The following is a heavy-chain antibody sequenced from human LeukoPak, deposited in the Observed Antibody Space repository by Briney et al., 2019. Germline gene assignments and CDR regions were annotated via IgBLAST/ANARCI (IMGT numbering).Heavy chain of an antibody. CDR3: ARVVERAAGLYYYYGMDV. CDR2: IYYSGST. CDR1: GGSISSYY. Sequence: SETLSLTCTVSGGSISSYYWSWIRRPPGKGLEWIGYIYYSGSTNYNPSLKSRVTISVDTSKNQFSLKLSSVTAADTAVYYCARVVERAAGLYYYYGMDVWGQGTTVTVSS. V-gene: IGHV4-59*01. J-gene: IGHJ6*02. D-gene: IGHD6-13*01.